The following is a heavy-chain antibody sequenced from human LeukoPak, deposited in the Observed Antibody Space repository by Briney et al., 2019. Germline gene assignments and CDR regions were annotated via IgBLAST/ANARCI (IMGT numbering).Heavy chain of an antibody. CDR2: IWYDGSNK. CDR1: GFTFSSYG. CDR3: ARVPGYYDSSGYGLGAFDI. V-gene: IGHV3-33*01. Sequence: GRSLRLSCAASGFTFSSYGMHWVRQAPGKGLEWVAVIWYDGSNKYYADSVKGRFTISRDNSKNTLYLQMNSLRAEDTAVYYCARVPGYYDSSGYGLGAFDIWGQGTMVTVSS. D-gene: IGHD3-22*01. J-gene: IGHJ3*02.